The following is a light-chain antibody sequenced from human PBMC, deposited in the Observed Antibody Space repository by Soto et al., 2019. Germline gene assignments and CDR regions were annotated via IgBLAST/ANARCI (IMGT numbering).Light chain of an antibody. CDR2: RNN. Sequence: QPVLTQPPSATGTPGQRVTISCSGSSSNIGSNALNWYQQLPGTAPKLLIYRNNQRPSGVPDRFSGSKSGTSASLAISGLQSEDDAAYYCATWDDSLNGLVFGGGTKLTVL. V-gene: IGLV1-44*01. CDR3: ATWDDSLNGLV. J-gene: IGLJ3*02. CDR1: SSNIGSNA.